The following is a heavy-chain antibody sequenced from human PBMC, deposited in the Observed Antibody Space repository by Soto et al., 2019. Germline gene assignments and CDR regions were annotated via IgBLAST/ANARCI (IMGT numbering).Heavy chain of an antibody. J-gene: IGHJ6*03. CDR1: GFTFSSYA. CDR2: ISGSGGST. Sequence: GGSLRLSCAASGFTFSSYAMSWVRQAPGKGLEWVSAISGSGGSTYYADSVKGRFTISRDNSKNTLYLQMNSLRAEDTAVYYCAKLPDILKDYYYYYMDVWGKGTTVTVSS. D-gene: IGHD3-9*01. CDR3: AKLPDILKDYYYYYMDV. V-gene: IGHV3-23*01.